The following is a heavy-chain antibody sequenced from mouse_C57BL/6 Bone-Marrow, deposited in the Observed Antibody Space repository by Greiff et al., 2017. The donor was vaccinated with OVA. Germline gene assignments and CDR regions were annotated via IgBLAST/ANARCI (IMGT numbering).Heavy chain of an antibody. CDR3: ARRSYYDYDDWYFDV. CDR2: IYPGGGYT. CDR1: GYTFTNYW. D-gene: IGHD2-4*01. V-gene: IGHV1-63*01. Sequence: QVQLQQSGAELVRPGTSVKMSCKASGYTFTNYWIGWAKQRPGHGLEWIGDIYPGGGYTNYNEKFKGKATLNADKSSSTAYMQFSSLTSEDSAIYYCARRSYYDYDDWYFDVWGTGTTVTGSS. J-gene: IGHJ1*03.